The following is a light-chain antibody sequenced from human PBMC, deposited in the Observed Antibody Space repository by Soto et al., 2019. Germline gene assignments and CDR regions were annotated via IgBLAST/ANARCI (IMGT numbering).Light chain of an antibody. CDR1: QSISNS. V-gene: IGKV1-39*01. J-gene: IGKJ2*01. Sequence: DIQMTQSPSSLSASVGDRVTITCRASQSISNSLNWYQQKPGKAPKLLIYAASSLQSGVPSRFSGSGSGTDLTLTISSLQPEDFATYFCQQSYSTPYTFGQGTKLEIK. CDR3: QQSYSTPYT. CDR2: AAS.